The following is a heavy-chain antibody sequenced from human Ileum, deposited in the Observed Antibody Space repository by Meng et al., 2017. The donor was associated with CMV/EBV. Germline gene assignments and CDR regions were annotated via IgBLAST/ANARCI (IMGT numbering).Heavy chain of an antibody. CDR3: ARGYCSGTNCPIGGY. J-gene: IGHJ4*02. CDR1: GYTFSGYY. CDR2: INPNSGGT. D-gene: IGHD2-2*01. Sequence: ASVTVSCKTSGYTFSGYYIHWVRQAPGQGLEWMGWINPNSGGTNYAQSFQGSVTMTRDTSISTAYMELSSLRSDDTAIYYCARGYCSGTNCPIGGYWGQGTLVTVSS. V-gene: IGHV1-2*02.